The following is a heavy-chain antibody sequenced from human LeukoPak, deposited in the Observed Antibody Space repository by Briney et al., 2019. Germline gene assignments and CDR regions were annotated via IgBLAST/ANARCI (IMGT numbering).Heavy chain of an antibody. V-gene: IGHV3-23*01. CDR1: GFTFSSYA. Sequence: PGGPLRLSCAASGFTFSSYAMSWVPQAPGKGLEWVSVISGSGGSTYYADSVKGRFTISRDNSKNTLYLQMNSLRAEDTAVYYCATLADDFWSGYYTPCDYWGQGTLVTVSS. CDR2: ISGSGGST. D-gene: IGHD3-3*01. J-gene: IGHJ4*02. CDR3: ATLADDFWSGYYTPCDY.